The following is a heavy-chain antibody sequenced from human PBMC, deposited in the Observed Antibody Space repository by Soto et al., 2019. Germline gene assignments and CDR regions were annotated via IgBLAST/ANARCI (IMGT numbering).Heavy chain of an antibody. Sequence: QVQLVQSGAEVKKPGSSVKVSCKASGGTFSSYAISWVRQAPGQGLEWMGGIIPIFGTANDAQKFQGRVTMNAEKSTSTAYMELSSLRSEDTVVDDCARGGDSSSSWGYYYGRDVWGQGTTVTVSS. J-gene: IGHJ6*02. CDR1: GGTFSSYA. D-gene: IGHD6-6*01. CDR2: IIPIFGTA. V-gene: IGHV1-69*06. CDR3: ARGGDSSSSWGYYYGRDV.